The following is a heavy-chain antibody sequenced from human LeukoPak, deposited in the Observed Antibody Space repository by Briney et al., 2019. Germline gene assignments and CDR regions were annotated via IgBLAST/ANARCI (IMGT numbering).Heavy chain of an antibody. D-gene: IGHD2-2*01. J-gene: IGHJ4*02. CDR1: GFTFSSYA. CDR2: ISGSGGST. Sequence: GGSLRLSCAASGFTFSSYAMSWVRQAPGKGLEWVSAISGSGGSTYYADSVKGRFTISRDNSKNTLYLQMNSLRAEDTAVYYCAKDRQVHCSGTSRYGVGYWGQGTLVTVSS. CDR3: AKDRQVHCSGTSRYGVGY. V-gene: IGHV3-23*01.